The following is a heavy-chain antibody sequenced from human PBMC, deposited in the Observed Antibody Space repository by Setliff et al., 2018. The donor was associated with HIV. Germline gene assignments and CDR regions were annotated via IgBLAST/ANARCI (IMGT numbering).Heavy chain of an antibody. V-gene: IGHV3-7*03. CDR1: GFTFSTYW. CDR2: INQDGSER. Sequence: SGGSLRLSCAASGFTFSTYWMSWVRQAPGKGLEWVANINQDGSERYYVDSVKGRFTISRDNAKNSLYLQMNSLRAEDTAVYFCAREGSGFLDYWGQGTLVTVSS. CDR3: AREGSGFLDY. J-gene: IGHJ4*02. D-gene: IGHD3-9*01.